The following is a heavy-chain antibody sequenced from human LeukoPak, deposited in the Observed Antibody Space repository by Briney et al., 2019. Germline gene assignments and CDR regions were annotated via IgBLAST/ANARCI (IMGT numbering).Heavy chain of an antibody. J-gene: IGHJ4*02. CDR3: AKHRFESGGYHSTD. Sequence: GGSLRLSCAASGFTFSSYAMSWVRQAPGKGLAWVSTISGGSGSTYCADSVKGRFTITRDNSKNTLYLQMNSLRDEDTAVYYCAKHRFESGGYHSTDWGQGTLVTVSS. CDR1: GFTFSSYA. CDR2: ISGGSGST. V-gene: IGHV3-23*01. D-gene: IGHD3-22*01.